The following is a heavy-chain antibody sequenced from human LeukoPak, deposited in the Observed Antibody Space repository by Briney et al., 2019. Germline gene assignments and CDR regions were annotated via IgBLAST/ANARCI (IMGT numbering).Heavy chain of an antibody. Sequence: GGSLRLSCAASGFTFSNAWMSWVRQAPGKGLEWVGRIKSKTDGGTTDYAAPVKGRFTISRDDSKNTLYLQMNSLKTEDTAVYYCTTDEVKFTIFGVVSYYYMDVWGKGTTVTVSS. V-gene: IGHV3-15*01. CDR1: GFTFSNAW. D-gene: IGHD3-3*01. CDR3: TTDEVKFTIFGVVSYYYMDV. CDR2: IKSKTDGGTT. J-gene: IGHJ6*03.